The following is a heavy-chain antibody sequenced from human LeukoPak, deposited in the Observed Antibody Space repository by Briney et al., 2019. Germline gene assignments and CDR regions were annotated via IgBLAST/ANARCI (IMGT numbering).Heavy chain of an antibody. CDR3: ARDMTMVQGLHAFDI. V-gene: IGHV4-59*01. CDR2: IYYSGST. D-gene: IGHD3-10*01. CDR1: GVSISSYY. Sequence: SETLSLTCTVSGVSISSYYWSWIRQPPGKGLEWIGYIYYSGSTNYNPSLKSRVTISVDTSKNQFSLKLSSVTAADTAVYYCARDMTMVQGLHAFDIWGQGTMVTVSS. J-gene: IGHJ3*02.